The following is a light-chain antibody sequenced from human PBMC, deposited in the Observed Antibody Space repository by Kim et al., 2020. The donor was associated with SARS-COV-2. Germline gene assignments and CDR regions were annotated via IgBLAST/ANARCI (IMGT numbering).Light chain of an antibody. Sequence: SLSPGQSAPLSCRASQSVGSSLAWCQQKPGQAPRRVIDDAFNRVTGIPARFSGSGSGTDFTLSISSLEPEDFAVYYCQQRNNWPFTLGLGTKLEI. J-gene: IGKJ2*01. CDR1: QSVGSS. V-gene: IGKV3-11*01. CDR3: QQRNNWPFT. CDR2: DAF.